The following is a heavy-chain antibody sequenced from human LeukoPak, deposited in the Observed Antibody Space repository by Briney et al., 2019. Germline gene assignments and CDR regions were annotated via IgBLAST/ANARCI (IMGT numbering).Heavy chain of an antibody. CDR2: IYYSGST. CDR1: GVSISGSY. D-gene: IGHD1-1*01. V-gene: IGHV4-59*01. J-gene: IGHJ4*02. Sequence: SETLSLTCTVSGVSISGSYWSWIRQLPGKGLEWIGYIYYSGSTNYNPSLKSRVTISVDTSRNQFSLKLSSATAADTAVYYCARKTTGTMSPYFDYWGQGTLVTVSS. CDR3: ARKTTGTMSPYFDY.